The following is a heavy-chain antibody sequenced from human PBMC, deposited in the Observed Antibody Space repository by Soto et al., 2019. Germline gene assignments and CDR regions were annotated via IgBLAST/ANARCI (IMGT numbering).Heavy chain of an antibody. CDR3: AHSGLGGYSGYDWEDWFDP. Sequence: QITLKESGPTLVKPTQTLTLTCTFSGFSLSTSGVGVGWIRQPPGKALEWLALIYWNDDKRYSPSLKSRLTITKDTSKNQVVLTMTNMDPVDTATYYFAHSGLGGYSGYDWEDWFDPWGQGTLVTVSS. J-gene: IGHJ5*02. D-gene: IGHD5-12*01. V-gene: IGHV2-5*01. CDR1: GFSLSTSGVG. CDR2: IYWNDDK.